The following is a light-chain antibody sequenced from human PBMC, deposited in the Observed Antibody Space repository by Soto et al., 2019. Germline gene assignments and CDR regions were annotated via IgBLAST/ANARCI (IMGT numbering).Light chain of an antibody. CDR3: SSYTSSSTLRV. CDR1: SSDVGGYDY. CDR2: DVS. J-gene: IGLJ1*01. Sequence: QSALTQPASVSGSPGRSITISCTGTSSDVGGYDYVSWYQQHPGKAPKLMIYDVSNRPSGISNRFSASKSGNTASLTISGLQAEDEADYYCSSYTSSSTLRVFGTGTKV. V-gene: IGLV2-14*01.